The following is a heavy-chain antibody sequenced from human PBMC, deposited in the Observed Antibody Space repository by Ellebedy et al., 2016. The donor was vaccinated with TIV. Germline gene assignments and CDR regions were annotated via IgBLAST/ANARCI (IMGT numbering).Heavy chain of an antibody. V-gene: IGHV3-23*01. CDR2: LSDSGGST. CDR1: GFTFSSYA. J-gene: IGHJ6*02. CDR3: ARLLGEMGYYYGMDV. Sequence: GESLKISCAASGFTFSSYAMNWVRQAPGKGLEWVSGLSDSGGSTHYADSVKGRFTISRDNSKNTLYLHMNSLRAEDTAVYYCARLLGEMGYYYGMDVWGQGTTVTVSS. D-gene: IGHD3-10*01.